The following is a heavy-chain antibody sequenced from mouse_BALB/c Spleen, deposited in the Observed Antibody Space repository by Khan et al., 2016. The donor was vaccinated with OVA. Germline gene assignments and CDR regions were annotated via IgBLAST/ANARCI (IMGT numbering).Heavy chain of an antibody. CDR2: ISTYSGNT. CDR1: GYTFTDYA. J-gene: IGHJ2*01. Sequence: VQLQQSGPELVRPGVSVKISCKGSGYTFTDYAMYWVKQSHAKSLEWIGLISTYSGNTNYNQKFKGKATMTVDKSSSTAYMELARLPSEDSASYYCARPAYDGYYDYWGQGTTLTGSS. V-gene: IGHV1S137*01. D-gene: IGHD2-3*01. CDR3: ARPAYDGYYDY.